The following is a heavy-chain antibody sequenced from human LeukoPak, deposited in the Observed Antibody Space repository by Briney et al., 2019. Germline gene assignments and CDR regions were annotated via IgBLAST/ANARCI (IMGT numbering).Heavy chain of an antibody. D-gene: IGHD3-16*02. V-gene: IGHV3-43*02. J-gene: IGHJ4*02. CDR2: ITGEGDIT. CDR1: GFTFGDYA. CDR3: ASYLWGNDY. Sequence: GGSLRLSCAASGFTFGDYAMHWVRQPPGKGLEWLSLITGEGDITYHADSVKGRFTISRDNAKNSLYLQMNSLRAEDTAVYYCASYLWGNDYWGQGTLVTVSS.